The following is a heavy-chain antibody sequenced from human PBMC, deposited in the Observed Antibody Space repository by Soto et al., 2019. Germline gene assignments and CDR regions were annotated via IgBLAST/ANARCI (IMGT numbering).Heavy chain of an antibody. V-gene: IGHV2-70*04. CDR3: ARSPGGFTVATYFFDY. CDR2: IDWDDDK. Sequence: SGPTLVNPTQTLTPTCTFSGFSLSSKGMRVSWIRQPPGKALEWLARIDWDDDKFYSPSLRTRLTISKDTSKNQVVLTMTNVDPKDTATYYCARSPGGFTVATYFFDYWGQGTLVTVSS. D-gene: IGHD4-17*01. CDR1: GFSLSSKGMR. J-gene: IGHJ4*02.